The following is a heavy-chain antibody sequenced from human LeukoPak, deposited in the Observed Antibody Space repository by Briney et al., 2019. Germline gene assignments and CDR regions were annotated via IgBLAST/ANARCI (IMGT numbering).Heavy chain of an antibody. CDR1: GFTFNYYA. CDR3: ARHDSFIPY. V-gene: IGHV3-23*01. D-gene: IGHD5-18*01. J-gene: IGHJ4*02. Sequence: GGSLRLSCAAPGFTFNYYAMSWVRQAPGKGLEWVSSISDNEGRTYYTDSVKGRFTISRDNTKNTVYLQMHNLRADDTAVYFCARHDSFIPYWGQGALVTVSS. CDR2: ISDNEGRT.